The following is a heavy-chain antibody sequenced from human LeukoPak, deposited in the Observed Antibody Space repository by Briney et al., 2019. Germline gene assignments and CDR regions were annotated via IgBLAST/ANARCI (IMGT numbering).Heavy chain of an antibody. CDR2: FDPEDGET. CDR1: GYTLTELS. J-gene: IGHJ4*02. CDR3: ATDGGDYVWGSYRSQYYFDY. V-gene: IGHV1-24*01. D-gene: IGHD3-16*02. Sequence: ASVKVSCKVSGYTLTELSMHWVRQAPGKGLEWMGGFDPEDGETIYAQKFQGRVTMTEDRSTDTAYMELSSLRSEDTAVYYCATDGGDYVWGSYRSQYYFDYWGQGTLVTVSS.